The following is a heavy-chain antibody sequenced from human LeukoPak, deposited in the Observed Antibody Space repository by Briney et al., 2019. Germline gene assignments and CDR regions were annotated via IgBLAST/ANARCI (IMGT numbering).Heavy chain of an antibody. D-gene: IGHD1-1*01. J-gene: IGHJ3*02. CDR1: GFTFSDYY. CDR3: ARRYLNDAFDI. V-gene: IGHV3-11*04. CDR2: ISSSGSTI. Sequence: SGGSLRLSCAASGFTFSDYYTSWIRQAPGKGLEWVSYISSSGSTIYYADSVKGRFTISRDNAKNSLYLQMNSLRAEDTAVYYCARRYLNDAFDIWGQGTMVTVSS.